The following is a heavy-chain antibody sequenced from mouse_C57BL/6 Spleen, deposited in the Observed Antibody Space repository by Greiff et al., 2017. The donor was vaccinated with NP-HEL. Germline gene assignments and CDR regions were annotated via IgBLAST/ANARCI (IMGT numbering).Heavy chain of an antibody. V-gene: IGHV1-39*01. CDR2: INPNYGTT. CDR1: GYSFTDYN. D-gene: IGHD1-1*01. J-gene: IGHJ4*01. Sequence: VHVKQSGPELVKPGASVKISCKASGYSFTDYNMNWVKQSNGKSLEWIGVINPNYGTTSYNQKFKGKATLTVDQSSSTAYMQLNSLTSEDSAVNYCAREGNYYGSSYSYAMDYWGQGTSVTVSS. CDR3: AREGNYYGSSYSYAMDY.